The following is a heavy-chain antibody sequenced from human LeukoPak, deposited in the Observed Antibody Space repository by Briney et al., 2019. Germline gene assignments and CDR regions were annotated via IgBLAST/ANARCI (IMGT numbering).Heavy chain of an antibody. D-gene: IGHD3-3*01. J-gene: IGHJ6*02. CDR1: GYTFTSYS. Sequence: ASVKVSCKASGYTFTSYSISWVRQAPGQGLEWMGWISAYNGNTNYAQKLQGRVTMTTDTSTSTAYMELRSLRSDDTAVYYCARIPTGGFLEWSYYYYYGMDVWGQGTTVTVSS. CDR3: ARIPTGGFLEWSYYYYYGMDV. CDR2: ISAYNGNT. V-gene: IGHV1-18*01.